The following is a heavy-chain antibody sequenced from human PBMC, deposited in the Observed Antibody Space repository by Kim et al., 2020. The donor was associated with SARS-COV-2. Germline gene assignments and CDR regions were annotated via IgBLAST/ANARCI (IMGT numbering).Heavy chain of an antibody. Sequence: GGSLRLSCTTSGLAFGDFAINWVRQAPGKGLEWVGFIRSNTYGGTTIYAASVKGRFTISRDDSKSVAYLQMNSLKTEDTAVYYCTRAYGDFDFDYWGQGT. CDR1: GLAFGDFA. CDR2: IRSNTYGGTT. D-gene: IGHD4-17*01. V-gene: IGHV3-49*04. CDR3: TRAYGDFDFDY. J-gene: IGHJ4*02.